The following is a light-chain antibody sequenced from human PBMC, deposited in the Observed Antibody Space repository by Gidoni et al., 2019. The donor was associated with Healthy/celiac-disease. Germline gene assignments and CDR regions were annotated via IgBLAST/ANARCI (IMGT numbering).Light chain of an antibody. CDR2: WAS. Sequence: DIVMTQSPDSLAVSLGERATINCKSSQSVLYSSNNKNYLAWYQQKPGQPPKLLIYWASTRESGVPDRFSGSGSGTDFTLTISSLQAEDVAVYYCQQYSSTPPTFXQXTKVEIK. J-gene: IGKJ1*01. V-gene: IGKV4-1*01. CDR3: QQYSSTPPT. CDR1: QSVLYSSNNKNY.